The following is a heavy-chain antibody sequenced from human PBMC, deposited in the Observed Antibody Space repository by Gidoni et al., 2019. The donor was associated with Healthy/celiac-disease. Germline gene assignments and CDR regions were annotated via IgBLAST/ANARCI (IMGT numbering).Heavy chain of an antibody. CDR3: AKRDDSSGYPFDY. J-gene: IGHJ4*02. V-gene: IGHV3-23*01. CDR1: GFTFSSYA. D-gene: IGHD3-22*01. Sequence: EVQLLESGGGLVQPGGSLRIACAAAGFTFSSYAMRWGRQAPGKGLEWVSAIGGSGGSTYYADAVKGRFTISRDNFKNTLYRQMNSLRAEDTAVYYCAKRDDSSGYPFDYWGQGTLVTVSA. CDR2: IGGSGGST.